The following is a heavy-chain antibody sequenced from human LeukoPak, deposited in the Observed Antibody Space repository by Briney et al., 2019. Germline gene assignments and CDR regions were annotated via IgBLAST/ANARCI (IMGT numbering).Heavy chain of an antibody. CDR1: GGSIGSYY. CDR3: ARGKVTTSAFDI. Sequence: PSETLSLTCTVSGGSIGSYYWSWIRQPPGKGLEWIGYIYYSGSTNYNPSLKSRVTISVDTSKNQFSLKLSSVTAADTAVYYCARGKVTTSAFDIWGQGTMVTVSP. J-gene: IGHJ3*02. V-gene: IGHV4-59*01. CDR2: IYYSGST. D-gene: IGHD4-17*01.